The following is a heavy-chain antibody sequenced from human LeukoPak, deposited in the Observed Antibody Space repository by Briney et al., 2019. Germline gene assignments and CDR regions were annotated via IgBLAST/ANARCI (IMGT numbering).Heavy chain of an antibody. CDR2: INPNSGGT. J-gene: IGHJ4*02. V-gene: IGHV1-2*02. D-gene: IGHD6-13*01. Sequence: ASVKVSCKASGYTFTGYYMHWVRQAPGQGLEWMGWINPNSGGTNYAQKFQGRVTMTRDTSISTAYMELSRLRSDDTAVYYCARVQAAAGYKMNYFDYWGQGTLVTVSS. CDR3: ARVQAAAGYKMNYFDY. CDR1: GYTFTGYY.